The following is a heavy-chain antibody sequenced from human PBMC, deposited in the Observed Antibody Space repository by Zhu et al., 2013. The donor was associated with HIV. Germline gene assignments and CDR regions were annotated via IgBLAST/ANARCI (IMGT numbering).Heavy chain of an antibody. Sequence: QVQLVQSGAEVKKPGSSVKVSCKASGGTFSSYAISWVRQAPGQGLEWMGGIIPIFGTANYAQKFQGRVTITADESTSTAYMELSSLRSEDTAVYYCARNRGITGTRSSAQDAFDIWGQGTMVTVSS. V-gene: IGHV1-69*01. CDR3: ARNRGITGTRSSAQDAFDI. D-gene: IGHD1-7*01. CDR2: IIPIFGTA. CDR1: GGTFSSYA. J-gene: IGHJ3*02.